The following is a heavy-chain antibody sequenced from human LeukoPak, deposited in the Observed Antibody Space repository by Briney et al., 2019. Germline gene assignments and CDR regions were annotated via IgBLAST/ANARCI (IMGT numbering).Heavy chain of an antibody. CDR3: ARTYCSAGSCYFLFDY. Sequence: SGPTLVNPTQTLTLTCTFSGFSLSSDGMRVSWIRQPPGKALEWLARIDWDDDKFYSTSLKTRLTISMDTSKNQVVLIMTNMDPVDTATYYCARTYCSAGSCYFLFDYWGQGTLVTVSS. J-gene: IGHJ4*02. CDR2: IDWDDDK. V-gene: IGHV2-70*04. CDR1: GFSLSSDGMR. D-gene: IGHD2-15*01.